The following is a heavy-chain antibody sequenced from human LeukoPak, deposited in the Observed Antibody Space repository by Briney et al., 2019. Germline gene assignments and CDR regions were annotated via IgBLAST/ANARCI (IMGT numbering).Heavy chain of an antibody. CDR1: GYTFTSYG. J-gene: IGHJ3*02. D-gene: IGHD2-15*01. CDR3: AREGRIPWGAFVI. Sequence: ASGKLSCTAAGYTFTSYGISWVRQAPGQGREGMGWTSAYNGNTNYEQKLQGRVTMTTDTSTSTAYMQLRSLRSGDTVVYYCAREGRIPWGAFVIWGQGKMVTVSS. CDR2: TSAYNGNT. V-gene: IGHV1-18*01.